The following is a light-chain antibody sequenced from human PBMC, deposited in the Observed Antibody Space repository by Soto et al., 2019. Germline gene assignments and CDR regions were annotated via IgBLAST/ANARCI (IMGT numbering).Light chain of an antibody. J-gene: IGKJ2*01. CDR3: QQYGSSPPYT. Sequence: EVVLTQSPGTLSLSPGERATLSCRASQTVSNNYLAWYQQKPGQAPRLLIFGSSHRATGILDRFSGSGSGSHFTLTISRLEPEDFAVYYCQQYGSSPPYTFGQGTKLEIK. CDR1: QTVSNNY. CDR2: GSS. V-gene: IGKV3-20*01.